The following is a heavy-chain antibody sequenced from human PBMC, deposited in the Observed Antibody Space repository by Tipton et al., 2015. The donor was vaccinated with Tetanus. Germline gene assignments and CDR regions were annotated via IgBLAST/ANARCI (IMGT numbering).Heavy chain of an antibody. CDR3: ARHQSGYFTPFDY. J-gene: IGHJ4*02. Sequence: LRLSCTVSGGSIRGGTFYWGWIRQPPGKRLEWLGSIYESADTYYIPPLKSRVTISVDTSKNQFSLNLNSMAAADTGVYYCARHQSGYFTPFDYWGQGNLVTVSS. V-gene: IGHV4-39*01. D-gene: IGHD3-3*01. CDR2: IYESADT. CDR1: GGSIRGGTFY.